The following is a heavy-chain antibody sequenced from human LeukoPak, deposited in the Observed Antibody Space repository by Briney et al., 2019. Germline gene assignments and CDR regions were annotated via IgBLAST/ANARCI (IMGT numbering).Heavy chain of an antibody. Sequence: ASVKVSCKASGGTFSSYAISWVRQAPGQGLEWMGWINPNSGGTNYAQKFQGRVTMTRDTSISTAYMELSRLRSDDTAVYYCARDGHSSGFDYWGQGTLVTVSS. J-gene: IGHJ4*02. CDR2: INPNSGGT. D-gene: IGHD6-19*01. CDR3: ARDGHSSGFDY. CDR1: GGTFSSYA. V-gene: IGHV1-2*02.